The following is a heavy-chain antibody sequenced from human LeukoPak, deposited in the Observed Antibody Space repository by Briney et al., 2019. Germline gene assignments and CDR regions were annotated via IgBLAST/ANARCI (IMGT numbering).Heavy chain of an antibody. CDR1: GGSIGSNIW. D-gene: IGHD5-18*01. J-gene: IGHJ4*02. CDR2: IYHSGNT. V-gene: IGHV4-4*02. Sequence: SGTLSLTCAVFGGSIGSNIWWSWVRQPPGKGLEWIGEIYHSGNTNYNPSLKSRVTISLDTSKNQFSLKLTSVTAADTAVYYCARGDGGYSHGYYFGYWGQGTLVTVSS. CDR3: ARGDGGYSHGYYFGY.